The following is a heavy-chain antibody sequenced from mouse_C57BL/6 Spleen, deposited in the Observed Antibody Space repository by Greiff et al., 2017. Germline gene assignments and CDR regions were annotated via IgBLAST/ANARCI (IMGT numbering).Heavy chain of an antibody. CDR3: ARRGVNWDPFAY. V-gene: IGHV1-66*01. CDR2: IYPGSGNT. J-gene: IGHJ3*01. CDR1: GYSFTSYY. Sequence: VQLQQSGPELVKPGASVKISCKASGYSFTSYYIHWVKQRPGQGLEWIGWIYPGSGNTKYNEKFKGKATLTADTSSSTAYMKLSSLTSEDSAVYYCARRGVNWDPFAYWGQGTLVTVSA. D-gene: IGHD4-1*01.